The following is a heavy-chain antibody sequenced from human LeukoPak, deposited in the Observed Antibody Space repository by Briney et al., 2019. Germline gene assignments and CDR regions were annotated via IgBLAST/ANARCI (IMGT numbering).Heavy chain of an antibody. CDR1: GGSISSGGYY. J-gene: IGHJ4*02. CDR3: ARGGYSGYDYEGFDY. CDR2: IYHSGST. Sequence: PSETLSLTCTVSGGSISSGGYYWSWIRQPPGKGLEWIGYIYHSGSTYYNPSLKSRVTISVDKSKNQFSLKLSSVTAADTAVYYCARGGYSGYDYEGFDYWGQGTLVTVSS. D-gene: IGHD5-12*01. V-gene: IGHV4-30-2*01.